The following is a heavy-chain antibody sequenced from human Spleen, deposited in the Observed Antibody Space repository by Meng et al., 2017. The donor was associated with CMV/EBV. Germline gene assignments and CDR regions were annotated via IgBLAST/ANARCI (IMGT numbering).Heavy chain of an antibody. CDR1: GGSISRSGSY. CDR3: VGYYGSGSYYEGFDY. D-gene: IGHD3-10*01. V-gene: IGHV4-39*07. CDR2: IYYIGST. J-gene: IGHJ4*02. Sequence: LQESCRCRVRPSGPRSLTCTVSGGSISRSGSYWGWIRQPPGKVLEWNGSIYYIGSTSYNPSLKSRVTISVDTSKNQFSLKLSSVTAADTAVYYCVGYYGSGSYYEGFDYWGQGTLVTVSS.